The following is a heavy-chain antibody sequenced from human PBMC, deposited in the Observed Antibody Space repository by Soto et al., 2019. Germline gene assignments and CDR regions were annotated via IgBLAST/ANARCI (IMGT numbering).Heavy chain of an antibody. Sequence: SETLSLTCSVSGGSVSDKTYYWSWIRQPPGKRLEWIGYVYYSGTTNYNPSLKSRVTISVGLSKNQFSLRLSSVTTADTALYYCARTTAVPNSLRSRYFFDYWGQGTLVTVSS. CDR2: VYYSGTT. V-gene: IGHV4-61*01. CDR3: ARTTAVPNSLRSRYFFDY. CDR1: GGSVSDKTYY. D-gene: IGHD4-17*01. J-gene: IGHJ4*02.